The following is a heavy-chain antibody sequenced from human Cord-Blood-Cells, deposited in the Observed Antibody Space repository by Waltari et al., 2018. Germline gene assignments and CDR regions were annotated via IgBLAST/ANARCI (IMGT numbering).Heavy chain of an antibody. CDR2: IYSGGST. J-gene: IGHJ6*02. D-gene: IGHD3-9*01. CDR3: ARDLTGGLYYYYGMDV. CDR1: GFTVSSNY. V-gene: IGHV3-53*01. Sequence: EVQLVESGGGLIQPGGSLRLSCAASGFTVSSNYMSGVRQAPGKGLEWVSVIYSGGSTYYADSVKGRFTIYRDNSKNTLYLQMNSLRAEDTAVYYCARDLTGGLYYYYGMDVWGQGTTVTVSS.